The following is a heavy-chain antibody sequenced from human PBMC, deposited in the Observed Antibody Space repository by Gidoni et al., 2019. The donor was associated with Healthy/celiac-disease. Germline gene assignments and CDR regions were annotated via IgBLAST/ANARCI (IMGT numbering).Heavy chain of an antibody. CDR2: IYHSGST. J-gene: IGHJ6*03. Sequence: QLQLQESGSGLVKPSQTLSLTCAVSGGSIRRGGYSCSWIRQPPGKGLEWIGYIYHSGSTYYNPSLKSRVTISVDRSKNQFSLKLSSVTAADTAVYYCARAMQGPLGYSYGGGYYYYYTDVWGKGTTVTVSS. V-gene: IGHV4-30-2*01. CDR1: GGSIRRGGYS. CDR3: ARAMQGPLGYSYGGGYYYYYTDV. D-gene: IGHD5-18*01.